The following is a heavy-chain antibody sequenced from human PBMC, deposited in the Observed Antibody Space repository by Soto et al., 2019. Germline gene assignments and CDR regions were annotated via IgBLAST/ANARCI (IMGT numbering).Heavy chain of an antibody. CDR1: GGLFSSYA. Sequence: QEQLVQSGAEVRKPGSSVRVSCKDSGGLFSSYAISWVRQAPGQGLEWMGGIIHVFGSTNYAQKFQDRLTSTADENTNTAYMDLSSLKSGDTAIYYCARGGSGYVWFNEFWGQGTLGTVSS. CDR2: IIHVFGST. D-gene: IGHD3-22*01. V-gene: IGHV1-69*01. J-gene: IGHJ4*02. CDR3: ARGGSGYVWFNEF.